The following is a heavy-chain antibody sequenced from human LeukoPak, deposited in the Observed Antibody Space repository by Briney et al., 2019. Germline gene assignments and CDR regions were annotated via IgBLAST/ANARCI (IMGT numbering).Heavy chain of an antibody. CDR3: ARLLALNWFDP. J-gene: IGHJ5*02. CDR2: IYYSGST. Sequence: SETLSLTCTVSGGSISSYYWSWIRQPPGKGLEWIGYIYYSGSTNYNPSLKSRVTISVDTSKNQFSLMLSSVTAADTAVYYCARLLALNWFDPWGQGTLVTVSS. CDR1: GGSISSYY. V-gene: IGHV4-59*08.